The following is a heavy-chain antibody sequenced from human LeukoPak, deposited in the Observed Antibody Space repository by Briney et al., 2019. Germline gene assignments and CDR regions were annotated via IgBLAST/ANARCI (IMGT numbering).Heavy chain of an antibody. Sequence: PGGSLRLSCAAFGFTFSSYEMNWVRQAPGKGLEWVSYISSSSSTIYYADSVKGRFTISRDNAKNSLYLQMNSLRAEDTAVYYCARDEVAAELDYWGQGTLVTVSS. V-gene: IGHV3-48*01. J-gene: IGHJ4*02. CDR2: ISSSSSTI. CDR3: ARDEVAAELDY. D-gene: IGHD6-13*01. CDR1: GFTFSSYE.